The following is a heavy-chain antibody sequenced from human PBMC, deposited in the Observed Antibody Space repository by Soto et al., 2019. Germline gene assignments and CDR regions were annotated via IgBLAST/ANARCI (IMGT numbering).Heavy chain of an antibody. V-gene: IGHV4-59*01. Sequence: QVQLQESGPGLVKPSETLSLTCTVSGGPMYSYFWHWIRQTPGKGLEWIGYVYDGGSTNYNPSLKSRATFSVDTSKNPVSLKLRSVTAADTAVYFCARADRKWLDPWGLGFLVTVSS. J-gene: IGHJ5*02. CDR2: VYDGGST. CDR1: GGPMYSYF. CDR3: ARADRKWLDP.